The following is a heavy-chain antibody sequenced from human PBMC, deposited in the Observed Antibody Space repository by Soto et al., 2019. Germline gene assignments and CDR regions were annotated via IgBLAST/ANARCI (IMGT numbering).Heavy chain of an antibody. J-gene: IGHJ4*02. V-gene: IGHV3-23*01. Sequence: EVQLLESGGGLVQPGGSLRLSCAASGCTFSRYAMSWVRQAPGKGLEWVSAISGSGGSTYYADSVKGRFTISRDNSKNTLYMQMNRLRAEDTAVYYCAKDRESVAGIIDYWGQGTLVTVSS. CDR3: AKDRESVAGIIDY. CDR2: ISGSGGST. CDR1: GCTFSRYA. D-gene: IGHD6-19*01.